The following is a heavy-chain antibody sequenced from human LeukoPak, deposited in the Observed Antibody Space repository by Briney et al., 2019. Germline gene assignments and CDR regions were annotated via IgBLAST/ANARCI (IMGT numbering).Heavy chain of an antibody. CDR1: GFTFSSYG. D-gene: IGHD3-3*01. CDR3: AKGGNRFLEWLSPFDY. J-gene: IGHJ4*02. CDR2: ICYDGSNK. Sequence: GRSLRLSCAASGFTFSSYGMHWVRQAPGKGLEGGAVICYDGSNKYYADSVKGRFTISRDNSKNTLYLQMNSLRAEDTAVYYCAKGGNRFLEWLSPFDYWGQGTLVTVSS. V-gene: IGHV3-33*06.